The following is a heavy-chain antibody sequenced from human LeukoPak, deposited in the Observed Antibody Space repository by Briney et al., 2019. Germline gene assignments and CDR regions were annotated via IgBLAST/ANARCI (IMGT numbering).Heavy chain of an antibody. CDR1: GFTFTNYG. Sequence: ASVKVSCKASGFTFTNYGLSWVRQAPGQGLEWMGWINTDNGDTNYAQRVQDRVTMTTDTSTSTAYMQLRSLRPDETAVYYCARAGVNFWSGYSDYWGQGTLVTVPS. D-gene: IGHD3-3*01. J-gene: IGHJ4*02. CDR3: ARAGVNFWSGYSDY. CDR2: INTDNGDT. V-gene: IGHV1-18*01.